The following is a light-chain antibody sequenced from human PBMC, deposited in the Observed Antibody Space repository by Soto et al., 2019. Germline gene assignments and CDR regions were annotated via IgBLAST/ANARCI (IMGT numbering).Light chain of an antibody. V-gene: IGKV1-5*03. CDR3: QHYNSYSEA. CDR1: QTISSW. J-gene: IGKJ1*01. CDR2: KAS. Sequence: DIQMTPSPSTLSGSVGDRATITCRASQTISSWLAWYQQKPGKAPKLLIYKASTLKSGVPSRFSGSGSGTEFTLTISSLQPDDFATYYCQHYNSYSEAFGQGTKVDI.